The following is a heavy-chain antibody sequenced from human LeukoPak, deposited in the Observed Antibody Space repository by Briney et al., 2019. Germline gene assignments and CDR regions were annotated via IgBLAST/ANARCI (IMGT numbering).Heavy chain of an antibody. J-gene: IGHJ5*02. V-gene: IGHV1-69*13. CDR2: IIPIFGTA. CDR3: ARGPDYSNLNWFDP. D-gene: IGHD4-11*01. CDR1: GGTFSSYA. Sequence: SVKVSCKASGGTFSSYAISWVRQAPGQGLEWMGGIIPIFGTANYAQKFQGRVTITADESTSTAYMELSSLGSEDTAVYYCARGPDYSNLNWFDPWGQGTLVTVSS.